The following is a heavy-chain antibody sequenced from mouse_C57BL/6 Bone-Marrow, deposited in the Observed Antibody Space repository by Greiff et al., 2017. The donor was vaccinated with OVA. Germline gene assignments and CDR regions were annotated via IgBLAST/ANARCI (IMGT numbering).Heavy chain of an antibody. CDR1: GYSITSGYY. J-gene: IGHJ1*03. V-gene: IGHV3-6*01. CDR3: ARGYDYHWYFDV. Sequence: DVQLQESGPGLVKPSQSLSLTCSVTGYSITSGYYWHWIRQFPGNKLEWMGYISYDGSNNYNPSLKNRISITRDTSKNQFFLKLNSVTTEDTATYYCARGYDYHWYFDVWGTGTTVTVSS. D-gene: IGHD2-4*01. CDR2: ISYDGSN.